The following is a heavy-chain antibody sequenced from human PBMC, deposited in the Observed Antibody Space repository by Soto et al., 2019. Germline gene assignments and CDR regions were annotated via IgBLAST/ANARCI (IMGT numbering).Heavy chain of an antibody. Sequence: GESLKISCKGSGYSFTGHWIGWVRQMPGKGLEWMGIIYPGDSDTRYRPSSQGQATISADKSISPAYLQWSSLKASDTAVYYCAKTTVISHPYYFDYWGQGTLVTVSS. CDR1: GYSFTGHW. V-gene: IGHV5-51*01. D-gene: IGHD4-4*01. CDR3: AKTTVISHPYYFDY. J-gene: IGHJ4*02. CDR2: IYPGDSDT.